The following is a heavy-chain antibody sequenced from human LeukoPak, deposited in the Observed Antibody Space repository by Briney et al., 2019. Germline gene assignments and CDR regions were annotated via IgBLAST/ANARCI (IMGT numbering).Heavy chain of an antibody. D-gene: IGHD2-2*01. CDR1: GFTFSNAW. J-gene: IGHJ6*03. CDR2: IKSKTDGGTT. CDR3: TTTGSLVPATLYYYYYYMDV. Sequence: GGSLRLSCAASGFTFSNAWMSWVRQAPGKGLEWVGRIKSKTDGGTTDYAAPVKGRFTISRDDSKNTLYLRMNSLKTEDTAVYYCTTTGSLVPATLYYYYYYMDVWGKGTTVTVSS. V-gene: IGHV3-15*01.